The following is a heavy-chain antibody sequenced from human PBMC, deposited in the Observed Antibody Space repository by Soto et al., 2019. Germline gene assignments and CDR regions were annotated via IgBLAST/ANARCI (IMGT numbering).Heavy chain of an antibody. J-gene: IGHJ6*03. D-gene: IGHD3-9*01. V-gene: IGHV4-39*01. CDR2: IYYSGST. Sequence: SETLSLTCTVSGGSISSSSYYWGWIRQPPGKGLEWIGSIYYSGSTYYNPSLKSRVTISVDTSKNQFSLKLSSVTAADTAGYYCARQSIYYDILTGWGAYYYYYMDVWGKGTTVTVSS. CDR1: GGSISSSSYY. CDR3: ARQSIYYDILTGWGAYYYYYMDV.